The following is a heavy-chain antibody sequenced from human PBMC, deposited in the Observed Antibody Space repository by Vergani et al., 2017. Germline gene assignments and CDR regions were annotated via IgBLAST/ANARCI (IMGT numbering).Heavy chain of an antibody. D-gene: IGHD2-2*02. Sequence: QVQLVESGGGVVQPGRSLRLSCAASGLTFSNYAMHWVRQAPGKGLEWVAVIWSDGSKKYYGDSVRGRFTISRDNSKNTLYLQMNSLRAEDTAVYYCAKETQDDTVEAPAAIQGTFDNLVQGTLVTVSS. CDR2: IWSDGSKK. CDR1: GLTFSNYA. J-gene: IGHJ4*02. V-gene: IGHV3-33*06. CDR3: AKETQDDTVEAPAAIQGTFDN.